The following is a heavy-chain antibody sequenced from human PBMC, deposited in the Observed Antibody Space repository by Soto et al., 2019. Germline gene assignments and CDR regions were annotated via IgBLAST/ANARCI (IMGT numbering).Heavy chain of an antibody. Sequence: ASETLSLTCTVSGGSISSYYWSWIRQPPGKGLEWIGYIYYSGSTNYNPSLKSRVTISVDTSKNQFSLKLSSVTAADTAVYYCARHSKRFFYMEVWGKGTTVTVSS. D-gene: IGHD3-3*01. J-gene: IGHJ6*03. CDR3: ARHSKRFFYMEV. CDR2: IYYSGST. CDR1: GGSISSYY. V-gene: IGHV4-59*08.